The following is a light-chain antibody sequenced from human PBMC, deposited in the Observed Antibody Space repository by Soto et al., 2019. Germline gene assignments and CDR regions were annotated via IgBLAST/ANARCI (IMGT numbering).Light chain of an antibody. J-gene: IGLJ3*02. Sequence: QSVLTQPPSVSGAPGQRVTISCTGSSSNIGARYDVHWYQQLPGTAPKLLIYGNSNRPSGVPDRFSGSKSGTSASLAITGRQAEDEADYYGQSYDSSLTGWVFGGGTKLTVL. V-gene: IGLV1-40*01. CDR1: SSNIGARYD. CDR2: GNS. CDR3: QSYDSSLTGWV.